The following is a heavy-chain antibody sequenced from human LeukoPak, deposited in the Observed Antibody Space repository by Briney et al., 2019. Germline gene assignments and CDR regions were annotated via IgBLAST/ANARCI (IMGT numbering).Heavy chain of an antibody. D-gene: IGHD2-15*01. CDR1: GFTFSSYW. CDR2: IKQDGSEK. V-gene: IGHV3-7*01. CDR3: AKDQDTHYYYYMDV. Sequence: GGSLRLSCAASGFTFSSYWMSWVRQAPGKGLGLVANIKQDGSEKYYADSVKGRFTISRDNSKNTLYLQMNSLRAEDTAVYYCAKDQDTHYYYYMDVWGKGTTVTVSS. J-gene: IGHJ6*03.